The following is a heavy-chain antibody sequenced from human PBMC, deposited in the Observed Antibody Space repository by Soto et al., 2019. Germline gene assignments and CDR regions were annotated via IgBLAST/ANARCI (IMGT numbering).Heavy chain of an antibody. V-gene: IGHV1-8*01. D-gene: IGHD3-10*01. CDR2: MNPNSGNT. CDR1: GYTFTSYD. J-gene: IGHJ5*02. CDR3: AEDSSGGTMVRGVIISLNWFDP. Sequence: ASVKVSCKASGYTFTSYDINWVRQATGQGLEWMGWMNPNSGNTGYAQKFQARVTMTRITTISTAYMELSSLISEDTAVYYCAEDSSGGTMVRGVIISLNWFDPWGQGTLVTVSS.